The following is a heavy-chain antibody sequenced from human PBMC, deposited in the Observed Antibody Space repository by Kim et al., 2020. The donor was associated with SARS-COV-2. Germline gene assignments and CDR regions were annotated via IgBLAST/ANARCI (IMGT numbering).Heavy chain of an antibody. D-gene: IGHD3-10*01. J-gene: IGHJ4*02. CDR2: IWYDGSNK. CDR1: GFTFSSYG. V-gene: IGHV3-33*01. CDR3: ARDATHYCGSGSLDY. Sequence: GGSLRLSCAASGFTFSSYGMHWVRQAPGKGLEWVAVIWYDGSNKYYADSVKGRFTISRDNSKNTLYLQMNSLRAEDTAVYYCARDATHYCGSGSLDYWGQGTLVTVSS.